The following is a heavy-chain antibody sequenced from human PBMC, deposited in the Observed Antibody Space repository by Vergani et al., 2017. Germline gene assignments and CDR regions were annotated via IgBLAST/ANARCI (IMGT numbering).Heavy chain of an antibody. Sequence: QVQLQESGPGLVKPSETLSLTCTVSGGSISSYYWSWIRQPPGKGLEWIGYIYYSGSTNYNPSLKSRVTISVDTSKNQFSLKLSSVTAADTAVYYCARESGSYYYDSSGYYTDDAFDIWGQRTMVTVSS. CDR2: IYYSGST. V-gene: IGHV4-59*01. CDR1: GGSISSYY. J-gene: IGHJ3*02. CDR3: ARESGSYYYDSSGYYTDDAFDI. D-gene: IGHD3-22*01.